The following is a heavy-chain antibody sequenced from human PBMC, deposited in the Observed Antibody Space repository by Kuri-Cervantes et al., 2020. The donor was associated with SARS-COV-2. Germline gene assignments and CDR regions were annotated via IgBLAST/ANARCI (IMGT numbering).Heavy chain of an antibody. Sequence: GESLKISCAASGFTFSSYAIHWVRQAPGKGLEWVAIISYDGSNTYYADSVEGRFTISRDNSKNTLYLQMNSLRTEDTAIYYCARDRVGVHDYWGQGTLVTVSS. CDR2: ISYDGSNT. V-gene: IGHV3-30-3*01. J-gene: IGHJ4*02. CDR3: ARDRVGVHDY. D-gene: IGHD2-21*01. CDR1: GFTFSSYA.